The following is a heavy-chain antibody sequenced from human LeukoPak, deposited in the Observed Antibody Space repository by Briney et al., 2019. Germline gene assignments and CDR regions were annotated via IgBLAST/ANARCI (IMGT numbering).Heavy chain of an antibody. Sequence: SETLSLTCTVSGGSISSYYWSWIRQPLGKGLEWIGYIHYSGSTNYNPSLKSRVTISVATSKNQFSLKLSSVTAADTAVYYCARLKSVAAAGPYYFDYWGQGTLVTVSS. V-gene: IGHV4-59*01. J-gene: IGHJ4*02. D-gene: IGHD6-13*01. CDR1: GGSISSYY. CDR3: ARLKSVAAAGPYYFDY. CDR2: IHYSGST.